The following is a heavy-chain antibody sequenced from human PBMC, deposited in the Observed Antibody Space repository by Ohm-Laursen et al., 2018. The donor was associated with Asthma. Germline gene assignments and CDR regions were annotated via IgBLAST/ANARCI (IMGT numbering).Heavy chain of an antibody. CDR2: IYYSGST. CDR1: GGSISSYY. V-gene: IGHV4-59*01. Sequence: TLSLTCPVSGGSISSYYWTWIRQPPGKGLEWIGYIYYSGSTNYNPSLKSRVTISVDTSKNQFSLKLSSVTAADTAVYYCTRMFHDFWSGYHNWFDPWGQGTLVAVSS. D-gene: IGHD3-3*01. J-gene: IGHJ5*02. CDR3: TRMFHDFWSGYHNWFDP.